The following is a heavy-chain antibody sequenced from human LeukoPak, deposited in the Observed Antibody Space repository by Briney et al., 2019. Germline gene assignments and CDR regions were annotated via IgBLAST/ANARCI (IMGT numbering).Heavy chain of an antibody. CDR1: GFTFSSYA. J-gene: IGHJ3*02. CDR2: ISYDGSNK. CDR3: ARDKSGYARGALDI. V-gene: IGHV3-30*04. Sequence: HPGRSLRLSCAASGFTFSSYAMHWVRQAPGKGLEWVAVISYDGSNKYYADSVKGRFTISRDNSKNTLYLQMNSLRAEDTAVYYCARDKSGYARGALDIWGQGTMVTVSS. D-gene: IGHD5-12*01.